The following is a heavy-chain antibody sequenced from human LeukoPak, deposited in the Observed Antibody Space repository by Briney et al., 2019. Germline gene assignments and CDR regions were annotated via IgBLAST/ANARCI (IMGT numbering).Heavy chain of an antibody. CDR3: ARDRYSGYDSLGY. CDR1: GGTFSSYA. Sequence: SVKVSCKASGGTFSSYAISWVRQAPGQGLEWMGGIIPILGTANYAQKFQGRVTITADESTSTAYMELSSLRSEDTAVYYCARDRYSGYDSLGYWGQGTLVTVSS. D-gene: IGHD5-12*01. V-gene: IGHV1-69*01. CDR2: IIPILGTA. J-gene: IGHJ4*02.